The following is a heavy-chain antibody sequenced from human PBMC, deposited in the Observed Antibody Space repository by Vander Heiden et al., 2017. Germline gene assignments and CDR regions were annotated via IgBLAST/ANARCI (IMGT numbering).Heavy chain of an antibody. V-gene: IGHV1-18*01. Sequence: QVQLVQSGAEVKKPGAAVKVSCKASGYTFTSYGISWVRQAPGQGLEWMGWISAYNGNTNYAQKLQGRVTMTTDTSTSTAYMELRSLRSDDTAVYYCARDPIWAGGYPEYYYYGMDVWGQGTTVTVSS. CDR3: ARDPIWAGGYPEYYYYGMDV. J-gene: IGHJ6*02. D-gene: IGHD3-22*01. CDR2: ISAYNGNT. CDR1: GYTFTSYG.